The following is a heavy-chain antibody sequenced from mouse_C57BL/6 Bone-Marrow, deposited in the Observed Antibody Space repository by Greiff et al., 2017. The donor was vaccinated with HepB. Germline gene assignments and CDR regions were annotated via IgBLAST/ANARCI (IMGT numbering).Heavy chain of an antibody. CDR1: GYTFTSYW. CDR2: IYPGNSDT. D-gene: IGHD2-2*01. Sequence: EVQLQQSGTVLARPGASVKMSCKTSGYTFTSYWMHWVKQRPGQGLEWIGAIYPGNSDTSYNQKFKGKAKLTAVTSASTAYMELSSLTNEDSAVYYGTSPEGYNYAMDYWGQGTSVTVSS. J-gene: IGHJ4*01. V-gene: IGHV1-5*01. CDR3: TSPEGYNYAMDY.